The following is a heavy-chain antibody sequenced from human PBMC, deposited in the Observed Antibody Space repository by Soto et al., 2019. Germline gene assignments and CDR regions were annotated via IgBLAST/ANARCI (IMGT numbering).Heavy chain of an antibody. CDR2: ISGSGGST. CDR3: AKTFTMIVVVIPALDAFDI. D-gene: IGHD3-22*01. J-gene: IGHJ3*02. Sequence: PGGSRRLSCAASGFTFSSYAMSWVRQAPGKGLEWVSAISGSGGSTYYADSVKGRFTISRDNSKNTLYLQMNSLRAGDTAVYYCAKTFTMIVVVIPALDAFDIWGQGTMVTVSS. CDR1: GFTFSSYA. V-gene: IGHV3-23*01.